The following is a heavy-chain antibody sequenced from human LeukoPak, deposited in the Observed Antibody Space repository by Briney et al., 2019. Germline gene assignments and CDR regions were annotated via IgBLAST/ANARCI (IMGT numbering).Heavy chain of an antibody. J-gene: IGHJ4*02. V-gene: IGHV3-53*01. D-gene: IGHD6-13*01. CDR2: IYSGGST. CDR1: GFTVSSNY. CDR3: ARAGGSSWYGGGDY. Sequence: GGSLRLSCAASGFTVSSNYMSWVRQAPGKGLEWVSVIYSGGSTYYADSVKGRFIISRDNSKNTLYLQMNSLRAEDTAVYYCARAGGSSWYGGGDYWGQGTLVTVSS.